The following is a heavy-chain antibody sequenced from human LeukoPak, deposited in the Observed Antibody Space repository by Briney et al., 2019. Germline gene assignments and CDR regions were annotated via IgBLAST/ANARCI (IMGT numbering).Heavy chain of an antibody. Sequence: GGSLRLSCAASGFTFSSYGMHWVRQAPGKGLEWVALISYDGSNKYYADSVKGRFTISRDNSKNTLHLQMNSLRAEDTAVYYCASYDSSGYYHYFEYWGQGTLVTVSS. J-gene: IGHJ4*02. CDR2: ISYDGSNK. CDR1: GFTFSSYG. CDR3: ASYDSSGYYHYFEY. V-gene: IGHV3-30*03. D-gene: IGHD3-22*01.